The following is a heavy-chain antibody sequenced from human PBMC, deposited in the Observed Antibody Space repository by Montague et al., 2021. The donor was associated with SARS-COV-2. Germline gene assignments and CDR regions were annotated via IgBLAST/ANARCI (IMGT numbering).Heavy chain of an antibody. J-gene: IGHJ4*02. CDR2: ISDSGGST. Sequence: SLRLSCAASGFTFSSSGMTWVRQAPGKGLEWVSTISDSGGSTYYADSVKGRFTISRDNSKNTLYLQMNSLRAEDTAVYYCANRGVRYFDAQGVWYYFDYWGQGTLVTVSS. V-gene: IGHV3-23*01. D-gene: IGHD3-9*01. CDR1: GFTFSSSG. CDR3: ANRGVRYFDAQGVWYYFDY.